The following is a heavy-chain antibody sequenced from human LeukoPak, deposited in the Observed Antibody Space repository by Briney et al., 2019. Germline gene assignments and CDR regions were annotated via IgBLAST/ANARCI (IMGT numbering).Heavy chain of an antibody. V-gene: IGHV1-69*04. Sequence: SVKVSCKASGGTFSSYAISWVRQAPGQGLEWMGRIIPILGIANYAQKFQGRVTITADKSTSTAYMELSSLRSEDTAVYYCARDLGDFWCDYYYGMDVWGQGTTVTVSS. CDR2: IIPILGIA. CDR1: GGTFSSYA. CDR3: ARDLGDFWCDYYYGMDV. J-gene: IGHJ6*02. D-gene: IGHD3-3*01.